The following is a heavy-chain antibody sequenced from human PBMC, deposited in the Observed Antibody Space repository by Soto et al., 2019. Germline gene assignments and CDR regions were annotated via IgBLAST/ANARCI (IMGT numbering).Heavy chain of an antibody. J-gene: IGHJ4*02. D-gene: IGHD3-10*01. Sequence: SETLSLTCTVSGGSISSGDYYWSWIRQPPGKGLEWIGYIYYSGSTNYNPSLKSRVTISVDTSKNQFSLKLSSVTAADTAVYYCARGDYYGSGSSFAVDYWGQGTLVTVSS. CDR3: ARGDYYGSGSSFAVDY. CDR2: IYYSGST. V-gene: IGHV4-61*08. CDR1: GGSISSGDYY.